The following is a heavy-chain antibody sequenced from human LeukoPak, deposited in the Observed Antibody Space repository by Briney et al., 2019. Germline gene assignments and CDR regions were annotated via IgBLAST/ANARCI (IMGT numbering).Heavy chain of an antibody. CDR1: GYTFTCYY. V-gene: IGHV1-2*02. D-gene: IGHD3-10*01. Sequence: GASVKVSCKASGYTFTCYYMHWVRQAPGQGLEWMGWINPNSGGTNYAQKFQGRVTMTRDTSISTAYMELSRLRSDDTAVYYCARGGRYYYGSGYYMDVWGKGTTVTVSS. J-gene: IGHJ6*03. CDR3: ARGGRYYYGSGYYMDV. CDR2: INPNSGGT.